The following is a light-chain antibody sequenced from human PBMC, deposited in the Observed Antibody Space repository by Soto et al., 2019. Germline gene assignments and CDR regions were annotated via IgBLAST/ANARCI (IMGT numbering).Light chain of an antibody. J-gene: IGKJ1*01. CDR2: AAS. Sequence: DIQMTQSPSSLSASVGDRVTITCRASQSISIYLNWYQQKPGKAPKVLIYAASTLQSGVPSRFSGSGSGTDFTLTISSLQPEDFATYYCQQSYSSPQRTFGQGTKVEVK. CDR3: QQSYSSPQRT. CDR1: QSISIY. V-gene: IGKV1-39*01.